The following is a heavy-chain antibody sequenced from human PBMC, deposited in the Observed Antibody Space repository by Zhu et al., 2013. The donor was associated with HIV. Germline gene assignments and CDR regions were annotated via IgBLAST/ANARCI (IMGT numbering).Heavy chain of an antibody. J-gene: IGHJ2*01. CDR3: ARDPGVAIGVTCYGVYYFDL. Sequence: QVQLVQSGAEVKKPGASVKVSCQASGYTFTGYYLSWVRQAPGQGLEWMGWINPNSGETNYAQKFQGRVTMTRDTSITTAYMELSRLKSDDTAVYYCARDPGVAIGVTCYGVYYFDLWGRGTLVTVSS. D-gene: IGHD2-15*01. V-gene: IGHV1-2*02. CDR2: INPNSGET. CDR1: GYTFTGYY.